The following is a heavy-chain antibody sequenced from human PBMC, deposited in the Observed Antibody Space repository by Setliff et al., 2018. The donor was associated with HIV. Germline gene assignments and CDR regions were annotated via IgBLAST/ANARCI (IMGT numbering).Heavy chain of an antibody. J-gene: IGHJ3*01. V-gene: IGHV3-23*01. D-gene: IGHD4-17*01. CDR2: ISGSGGST. CDR3: ATKGPYDYHGNDAFDF. Sequence: PGGSLRLSCAASEFTFRTHAMSWVRQAPGKGLEWVSGISGSGGSTYYADSAKGRFTISRDNAKNSLYLQMNSLRAEDTAVYYCATKGPYDYHGNDAFDFWGQGTMVTVSS. CDR1: EFTFRTHA.